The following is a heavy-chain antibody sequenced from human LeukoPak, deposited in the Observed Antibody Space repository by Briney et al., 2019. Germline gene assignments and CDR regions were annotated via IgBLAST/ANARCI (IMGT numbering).Heavy chain of an antibody. Sequence: SETLSLTCAVYSGSFSGYYWSWIRQPPGKGLEWIGEINLSGSTNYNPSLKSRVTISVDTSKNQFSLKLSSVTAADTAVYYCARRRPRILRFLEVLLGAFDIWGQGTMVTVSS. D-gene: IGHD3-3*01. CDR2: INLSGST. J-gene: IGHJ3*02. CDR1: SGSFSGYY. CDR3: ARRRPRILRFLEVLLGAFDI. V-gene: IGHV4-34*01.